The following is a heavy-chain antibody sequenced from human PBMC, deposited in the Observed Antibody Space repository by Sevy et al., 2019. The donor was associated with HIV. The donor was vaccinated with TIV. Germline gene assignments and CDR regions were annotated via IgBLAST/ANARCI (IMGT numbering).Heavy chain of an antibody. CDR2: ISTHTGVA. D-gene: IGHD1-1*01. Sequence: ASVKVSCKACGYSFTNHAISWVRQAPGQGLEWMGWISTHTGVAYYAQNFEGRVTMTTDASTNTAYMELKSLRSDDTAVYFCARFYLHIPAPGTSHYYMDVWGKGTTVTVSS. J-gene: IGHJ6*03. CDR1: GYSFTNHA. V-gene: IGHV1-18*01. CDR3: ARFYLHIPAPGTSHYYMDV.